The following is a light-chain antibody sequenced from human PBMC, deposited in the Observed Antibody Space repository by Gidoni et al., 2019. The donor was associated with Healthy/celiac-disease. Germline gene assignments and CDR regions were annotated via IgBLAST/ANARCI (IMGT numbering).Light chain of an antibody. J-gene: IGKJ4*01. CDR3: QQYYSTPLT. Sequence: DIVMTQSPDYLAVSLGERATINCKSSQSVLYSSNNKNYLAWYQQKPGQPPKLLIYWASTRESGVTDRFSGSGSGTDFTRTISSLQAEDVAVYYCQQYYSTPLTFXGXTKVEIK. V-gene: IGKV4-1*01. CDR2: WAS. CDR1: QSVLYSSNNKNY.